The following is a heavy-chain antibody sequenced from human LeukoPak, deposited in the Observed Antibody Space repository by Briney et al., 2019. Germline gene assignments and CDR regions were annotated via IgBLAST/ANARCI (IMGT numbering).Heavy chain of an antibody. CDR2: ISYDGGNK. V-gene: IGHV3-30-3*01. CDR3: ARDQCSGGSCYSGSDYYYYGMDV. Sequence: GGSLRLSCAASGFTFSSYAMHWVRQAPGKGLEWVAVISYDGGNKYYADSVKGRFTISRDNSKKTLYLQMNSLRAEDTAVYYCARDQCSGGSCYSGSDYYYYGMDVWGQGTTVTVSS. D-gene: IGHD2-15*01. CDR1: GFTFSSYA. J-gene: IGHJ6*02.